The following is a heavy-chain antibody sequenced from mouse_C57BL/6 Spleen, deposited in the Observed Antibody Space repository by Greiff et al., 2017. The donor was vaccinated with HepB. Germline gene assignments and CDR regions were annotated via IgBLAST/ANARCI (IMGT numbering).Heavy chain of an antibody. CDR1: GYTFTDYN. J-gene: IGHJ3*01. Sequence: EVHLVESGPELVKPGASVKIPCKASGYTFTDYNMDWVKQSHGKSLEWIGDINPNNGGTIYNQKFKGKATLTVDKSSSTAYMELRSLTSEDTAVYYCARGHYSNHFAYWGQGTLVTVSA. CDR3: ARGHYSNHFAY. D-gene: IGHD2-5*01. CDR2: INPNNGGT. V-gene: IGHV1-18*01.